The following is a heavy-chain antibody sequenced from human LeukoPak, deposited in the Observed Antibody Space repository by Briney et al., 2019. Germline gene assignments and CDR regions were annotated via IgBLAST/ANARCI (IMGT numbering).Heavy chain of an antibody. V-gene: IGHV1-69*05. CDR3: ARDKSITMIVNRFDP. D-gene: IGHD3-22*01. J-gene: IGHJ5*02. Sequence: SVKVSCKASGGTFSSYAISWVRQAPGQGLEWMRRIIPIFGTANYAQKFQGRVTITTDESTSTAYMELSSLRSEDTAVYYCARDKSITMIVNRFDPWGQGTLVTVSS. CDR2: IIPIFGTA. CDR1: GGTFSSYA.